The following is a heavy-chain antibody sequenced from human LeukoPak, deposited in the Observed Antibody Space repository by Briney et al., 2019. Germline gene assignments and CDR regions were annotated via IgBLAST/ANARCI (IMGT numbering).Heavy chain of an antibody. CDR1: GFTVSSNY. J-gene: IGHJ4*02. CDR3: ARDRKVRGVIIIPFDY. Sequence: GGSLRLSCAASGFTVSSNYMSWVRQAPGKGLESVSVIYSGGSTYYADSVKGRFTISRDNSKNTLYLQMNSLRAEDTAVYYCARDRKVRGVIIIPFDYWGQGTLVTVSS. CDR2: IYSGGST. V-gene: IGHV3-66*01. D-gene: IGHD3-10*01.